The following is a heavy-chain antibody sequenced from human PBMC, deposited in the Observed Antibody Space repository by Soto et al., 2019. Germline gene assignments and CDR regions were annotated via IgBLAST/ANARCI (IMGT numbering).Heavy chain of an antibody. CDR2: INPNSGGT. CDR1: GYTFTGYY. Sequence: ASVKVSCKASGYTFTGYYMHWVRQAPGQGLEWMGWINPNSGGTNYAQKFQGWVTMTRDTSISTAYMELSRLRSDDTAVYYCARRSYDILTGYQHFDYWGQGTLVTVSS. J-gene: IGHJ4*02. V-gene: IGHV1-2*04. CDR3: ARRSYDILTGYQHFDY. D-gene: IGHD3-9*01.